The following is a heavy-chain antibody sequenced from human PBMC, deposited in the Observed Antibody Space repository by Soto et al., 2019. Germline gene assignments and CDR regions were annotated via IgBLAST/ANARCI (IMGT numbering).Heavy chain of an antibody. CDR1: GYTFTSYD. J-gene: IGHJ6*02. Sequence: ASVKVSCKASGYTFTSYDINWVRQATGQGLEWMGWMNPNSGNTGHAQKLQGRVTMNRNTSISTAYMELSSLRSEDTAAYYCARGVATIYYYYYGMDVWGQGTTVTVS. V-gene: IGHV1-8*01. CDR3: ARGVATIYYYYYGMDV. D-gene: IGHD5-12*01. CDR2: MNPNSGNT.